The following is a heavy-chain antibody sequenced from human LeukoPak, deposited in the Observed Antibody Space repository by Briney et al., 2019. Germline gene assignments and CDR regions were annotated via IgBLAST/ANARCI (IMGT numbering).Heavy chain of an antibody. D-gene: IGHD3-10*01. CDR3: ARQNHYYGSGSYYWGGFDY. V-gene: IGHV5-51*01. CDR2: IYPGDSDT. Sequence: GESLKISCKGSGYSFTSYWIGWVRQMPGKGLEWMGIIYPGDSDTRYSPSFQGQVTISADKSISTAYLQWSSLKASDTAMYYCARQNHYYGSGSYYWGGFDYWGQGTLVTVSS. J-gene: IGHJ4*02. CDR1: GYSFTSYW.